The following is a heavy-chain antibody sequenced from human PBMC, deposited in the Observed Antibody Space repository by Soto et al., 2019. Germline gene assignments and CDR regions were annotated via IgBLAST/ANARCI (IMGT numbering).Heavy chain of an antibody. D-gene: IGHD5-12*01. CDR1: GYTFTGYY. V-gene: IGHV1-2*04. CDR2: INPNSGGT. J-gene: IGHJ4*02. Sequence: ASVKVSCKASGYTFTGYYMHWVRQAPGQGLEWMGWINPNSGGTNYAQKFQGWVTMTRDTSISTAYMELSRLRSDDTAVYYCASRGYSGYDSKYFDYWGQGTLVTSPQ. CDR3: ASRGYSGYDSKYFDY.